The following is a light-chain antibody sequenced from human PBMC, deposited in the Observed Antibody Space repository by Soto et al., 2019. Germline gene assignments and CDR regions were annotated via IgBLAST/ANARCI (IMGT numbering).Light chain of an antibody. Sequence: DIQMTQSPSTLSAAVGDRVTITCRASQSISSWLAWYQQKPGKAPKLLIYDASSLESGVPSRFSGSGSGTEFTLTISSLTPDEFATYDCQQYNSYPWTFGQGNKVEIK. J-gene: IGKJ1*01. CDR2: DAS. CDR1: QSISSW. CDR3: QQYNSYPWT. V-gene: IGKV1-5*01.